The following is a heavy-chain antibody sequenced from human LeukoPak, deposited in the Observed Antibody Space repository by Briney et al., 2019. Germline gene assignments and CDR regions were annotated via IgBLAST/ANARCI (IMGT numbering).Heavy chain of an antibody. CDR1: GGSISSSSYY. D-gene: IGHD3-22*01. CDR3: ARVGFITTWYSSPPFDY. V-gene: IGHV3-66*01. J-gene: IGHJ4*02. CDR2: IYSGGTT. Sequence: ETLSLTCTVSGGSISSSSYYWGWIRQPPGKGLEWVSIIYSGGTTDYADSLKDRFTISRDNSKNTLYLQMNSLRAEDTAVYYCARVGFITTWYSSPPFDYWGQGTLVTVSS.